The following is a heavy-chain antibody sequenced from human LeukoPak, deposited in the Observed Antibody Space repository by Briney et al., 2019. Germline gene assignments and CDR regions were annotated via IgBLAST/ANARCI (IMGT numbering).Heavy chain of an antibody. Sequence: SETLSLTCTVSGGSISSYYWSWIRQPAGKGLEWIGRIYTSGSTNYNPPLKSRVTMSVDTPKNQFSLKLSSVPAADTAVYYCARDNGLRGDASFDYWGQGPLVTVSS. CDR1: GGSISSYY. D-gene: IGHD4-17*01. J-gene: IGHJ4*02. CDR2: IYTSGST. CDR3: ARDNGLRGDASFDY. V-gene: IGHV4-4*07.